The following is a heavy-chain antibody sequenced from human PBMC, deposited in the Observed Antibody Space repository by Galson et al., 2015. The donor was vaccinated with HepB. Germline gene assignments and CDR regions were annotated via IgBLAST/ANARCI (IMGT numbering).Heavy chain of an antibody. D-gene: IGHD2-15*01. CDR1: GYTFTGNY. V-gene: IGHV1-2*02. CDR2: INPKSDDT. Sequence: VKVSCKASGYTFTGNYIHWVRQAPGQGLEWMGSINPKSDDTNYEQSFQGRVTMTRDTSISTVYMELSRLRSDDTAVYYCAREYCGGGTCWYLDYWGQGSLVTVSS. CDR3: AREYCGGGTCWYLDY. J-gene: IGHJ4*02.